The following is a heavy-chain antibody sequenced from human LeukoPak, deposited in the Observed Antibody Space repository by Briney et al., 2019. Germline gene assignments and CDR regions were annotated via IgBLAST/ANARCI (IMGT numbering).Heavy chain of an antibody. Sequence: GGSLRLSRAASGFTFSNYWMSWVRQAPGKGLEWVANIKQDGSEKYCVDSVKGRFTISRDNAKNSLFLQMNSLRAEDTAVYYCARADGDYVFDYWGQGTLVTVSS. CDR2: IKQDGSEK. CDR3: ARADGDYVFDY. V-gene: IGHV3-7*05. D-gene: IGHD4-17*01. J-gene: IGHJ4*02. CDR1: GFTFSNYW.